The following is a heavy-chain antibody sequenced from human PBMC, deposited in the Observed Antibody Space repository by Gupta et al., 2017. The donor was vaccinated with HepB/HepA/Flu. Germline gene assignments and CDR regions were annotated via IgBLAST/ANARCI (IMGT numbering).Heavy chain of an antibody. CDR3: ARVGGSETYYRT. CDR2: INSGGTT. J-gene: IGHJ4*02. Sequence: EVQLVESGGGLVHPGGSLRLSCAASGFTVGSNYMAWVRQIPGKGLEWVSLINSGGTTYYADSVKDRFTISRDNSENTVYLQMNSLRAEDTAVYYCARVGGSETYYRTWGQGTLVTVSS. CDR1: GFTVGSNY. V-gene: IGHV3-66*01. D-gene: IGHD3-10*01.